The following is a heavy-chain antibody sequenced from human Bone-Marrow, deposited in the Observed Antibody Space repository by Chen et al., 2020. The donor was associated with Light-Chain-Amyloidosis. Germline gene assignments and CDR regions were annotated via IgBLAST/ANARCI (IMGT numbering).Heavy chain of an antibody. V-gene: IGHV5-51*01. D-gene: IGHD5-12*01. CDR2: IYPDNSDA. J-gene: IGHJ4*02. Sequence: EVQLEQSGPEVKKPGESLKISCKGSGYTFPNYWIGWVRQMPGKGLEWMGVIYPDNSDASYSPSFEGQVTISADNSITTAYLQWSGLKASDTAMYYCASRRDGYNFAYWGQGTLVTVSS. CDR3: ASRRDGYNFAY. CDR1: GYTFPNYW.